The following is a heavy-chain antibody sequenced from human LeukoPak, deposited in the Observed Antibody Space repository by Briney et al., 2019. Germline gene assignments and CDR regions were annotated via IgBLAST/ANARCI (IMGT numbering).Heavy chain of an antibody. CDR1: GFTVSSNY. V-gene: IGHV3-53*01. D-gene: IGHD4-17*01. CDR3: AKDLYGDYDFDC. CDR2: IYSGGST. J-gene: IGHJ4*02. Sequence: GGSLRLSCAASGFTVSSNYMSWVRQAPGKGLEWVSVIYSGGSTYYADSVKGRFTISRDNSKDTLYLQMNSLRAEDTAVYYCAKDLYGDYDFDCWGQGTLVTVSS.